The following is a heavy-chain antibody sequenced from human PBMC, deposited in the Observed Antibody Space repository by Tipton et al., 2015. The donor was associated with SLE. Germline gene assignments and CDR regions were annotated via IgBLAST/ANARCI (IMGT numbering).Heavy chain of an antibody. Sequence: TLSLTCAVSGYSISRGYYWGWIRQPPGKGLEWIGSIYHSGSTYYNPSLKSRVTISVDTSKNQFSLKLSSVTAAETAVYYCARRTTRSSGYFGAFDIWGQGTMVTVSS. D-gene: IGHD3-22*01. V-gene: IGHV4-38-2*01. CDR3: ARRTTRSSGYFGAFDI. CDR2: IYHSGST. CDR1: GYSISRGYY. J-gene: IGHJ3*02.